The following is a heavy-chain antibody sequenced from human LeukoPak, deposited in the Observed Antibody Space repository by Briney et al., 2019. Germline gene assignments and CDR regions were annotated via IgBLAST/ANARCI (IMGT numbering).Heavy chain of an antibody. Sequence: GGSLRLSCAASGFTFSNAWRSWVRQAPGKGLEWVGRIKSKTDGGTTDYAAPVKGRFTISRDDSKNTLYLQMNSLKTEDTAVYYCTTDFLSLLWFGDPFDYWGQGTLATVSS. D-gene: IGHD3-10*01. CDR3: TTDFLSLLWFGDPFDY. J-gene: IGHJ4*02. V-gene: IGHV3-15*01. CDR2: IKSKTDGGTT. CDR1: GFTFSNAW.